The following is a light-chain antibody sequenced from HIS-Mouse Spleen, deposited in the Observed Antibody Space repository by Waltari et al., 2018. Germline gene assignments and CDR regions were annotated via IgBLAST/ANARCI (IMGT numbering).Light chain of an antibody. CDR2: SNN. CDR1: SSNIGSHT. J-gene: IGLJ2*01. V-gene: IGLV1-44*01. CDR3: AAWDDSLNGVV. Sequence: QSVLTQPPSASGTPGQRVTISCSGSSSNIGSHTVNWYQQLPGTAPKLLIYSNNQRPSGVPDRFSGSKSGTSASLDISGLQSEDEADYYCAAWDDSLNGVVFGGGTKLTVL.